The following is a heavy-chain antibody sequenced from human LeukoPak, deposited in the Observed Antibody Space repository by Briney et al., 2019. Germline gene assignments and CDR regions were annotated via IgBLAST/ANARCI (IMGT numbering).Heavy chain of an antibody. CDR3: ARGSPYYDILTGYFGYYFDY. V-gene: IGHV3-53*01. J-gene: IGHJ4*02. Sequence: PGGSLRLSCAASGFTVSSDYVSWVRQAPGKGLEWVSIIYTSGNTYYADSVKGRFTISTDNSKNTLFLQMDSLRAEDTAVYYCARGSPYYDILTGYFGYYFDYWGQGTLVTVSS. CDR1: GFTVSSDY. CDR2: IYTSGNT. D-gene: IGHD3-9*01.